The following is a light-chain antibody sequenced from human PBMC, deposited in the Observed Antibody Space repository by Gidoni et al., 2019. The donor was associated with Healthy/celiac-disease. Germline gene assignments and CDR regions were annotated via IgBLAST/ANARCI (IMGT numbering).Light chain of an antibody. CDR3: SSYTSSSTRV. Sequence: QSALTQPASVSGSPGQSITISCTGTSSDVGGYNYVSWYQQHPGKAPQLMIDEVSNRPSGVYNRFSGSKSGNTASLTISGLQAEDEADYYCSSYTSSSTRVFGTGTKVTVL. V-gene: IGLV2-14*01. CDR1: SSDVGGYNY. CDR2: EVS. J-gene: IGLJ1*01.